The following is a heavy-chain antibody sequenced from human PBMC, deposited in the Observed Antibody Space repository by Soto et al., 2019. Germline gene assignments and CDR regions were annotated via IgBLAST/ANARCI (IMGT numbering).Heavy chain of an antibody. J-gene: IGHJ6*02. CDR3: ARRSDTAMGVYYGMDV. D-gene: IGHD5-18*01. Sequence: EVQLVQSGAEVKKPGESLRISCKGSGYSLTSYWISWVRQMPGKGLEWMGRIDPSDSYTNYSPSFQGHVTISADKSISTAYLQWSSLKASDTAMYYCARRSDTAMGVYYGMDVWGQGTTVTVSS. CDR1: GYSLTSYW. CDR2: IDPSDSYT. V-gene: IGHV5-10-1*03.